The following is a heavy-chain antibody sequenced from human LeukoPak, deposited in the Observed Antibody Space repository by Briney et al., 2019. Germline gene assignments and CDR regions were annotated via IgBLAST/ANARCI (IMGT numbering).Heavy chain of an antibody. J-gene: IGHJ4*02. CDR3: ASLRDEYYYDSSGYPIDY. V-gene: IGHV4-34*01. Sequence: SETLSLTCAVYGGSFSGYYWSWIRQPPGKGLEWIGEINHSGSTNYNPSLKSRVTISVDPSKNQFSLKLSSVPAADTAVYYCASLRDEYYYDSSGYPIDYWGQGTLVTVSS. D-gene: IGHD3-22*01. CDR2: INHSGST. CDR1: GGSFSGYY.